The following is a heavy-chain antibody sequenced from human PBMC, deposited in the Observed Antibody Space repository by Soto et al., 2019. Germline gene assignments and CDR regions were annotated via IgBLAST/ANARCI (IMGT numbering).Heavy chain of an antibody. CDR1: PYSSIHHW. CDR2: IYPGDSGS. V-gene: IGHV5-51*01. J-gene: IGHJ6*01. D-gene: IGHD3-3*01. CDR3: ARLAVFGVVISPYYYYGMDL. Sequence: RGAALKISSVASPYSSIHHWIGWVPHMPGQGQVWMGIIYPGDSGSRYSASFQAQVTISSAKTISTAYLQWCSLKASDTDMNYCARLAVFGVVISPYYYYGMDLWGQGTTVTV.